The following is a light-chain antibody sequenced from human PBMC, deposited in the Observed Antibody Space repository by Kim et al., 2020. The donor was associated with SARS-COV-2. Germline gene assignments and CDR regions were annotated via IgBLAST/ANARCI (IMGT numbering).Light chain of an antibody. Sequence: SASVGDRVTITCRASQTISTWLAWYQQIPGKAPNLLIYLASTLESGVPSRFIRSGSGTEFTLTIDSLQPDDFATYYCQHYSRFPYTFGQGTKLEI. V-gene: IGKV1-5*03. CDR3: QHYSRFPYT. CDR2: LAS. J-gene: IGKJ2*01. CDR1: QTISTW.